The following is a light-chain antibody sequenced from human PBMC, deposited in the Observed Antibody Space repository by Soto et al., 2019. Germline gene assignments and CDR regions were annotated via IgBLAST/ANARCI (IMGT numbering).Light chain of an antibody. J-gene: IGKJ4*01. V-gene: IGKV1-27*01. CDR3: QKYNSAPALT. CDR2: AAS. Sequence: DIQMTQSPPSLSASVGDRVTITCRASQGIRNYLAWYQQKPGKVHKPLLYAASTLYSGVPSRFSGSGSGTDFTLTISSLQPEDVATYYCQKYNSAPALTFGGGTKVEIK. CDR1: QGIRNY.